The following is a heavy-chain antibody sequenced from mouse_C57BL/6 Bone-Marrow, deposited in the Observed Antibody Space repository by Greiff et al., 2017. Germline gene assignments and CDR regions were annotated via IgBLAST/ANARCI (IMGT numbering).Heavy chain of an antibody. Sequence: EVKLQESGTVLARPGASVKMSCKTSGYTFTSYWMHWVKQRPGQGLEWIGAIYPGNSDTSYNQKFKGKATLTAVTSASTAYMELSSLTNEDSAVYDCARYRYGYGGDFDFWGRGTTVTVSA. V-gene: IGHV1-5*01. CDR1: GYTFTSYW. CDR3: ARYRYGYGGDFDF. J-gene: IGHJ1*03. CDR2: IYPGNSDT. D-gene: IGHD2-2*01.